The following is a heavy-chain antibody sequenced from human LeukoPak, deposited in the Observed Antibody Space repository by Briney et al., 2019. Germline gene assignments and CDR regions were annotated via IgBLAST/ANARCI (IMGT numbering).Heavy chain of an antibody. CDR2: INPNSGGT. J-gene: IGHJ4*02. CDR1: GYTFTSYY. Sequence: ASVKVSCKASGYTFTSYYMHWVRQAPGQGLEWMGWINPNSGGTNYAQKFQGRVTMTRDTSISTAYMELSRLRSDDTAVYYCARVVKYCSGGSCYPPPHFDYWGQGTLVTVSS. D-gene: IGHD2-15*01. CDR3: ARVVKYCSGGSCYPPPHFDY. V-gene: IGHV1-2*02.